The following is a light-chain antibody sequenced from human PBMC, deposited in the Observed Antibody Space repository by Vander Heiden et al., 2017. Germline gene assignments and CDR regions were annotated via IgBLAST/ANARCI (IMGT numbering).Light chain of an antibody. J-gene: IGKJ1*01. Sequence: DIVLTQSPDSLAVSLGERATINCKSSQSVLSSFNSKNPLAWFRQKPRQPPELLIYWASTRESGVPDRFSGSGSGTDFTLTISNMQAEDVAVYYCEQHSTKTFGQGTKVEIK. CDR2: WAS. CDR1: QSVLSSFNSKNP. CDR3: EQHSTKT. V-gene: IGKV4-1*01.